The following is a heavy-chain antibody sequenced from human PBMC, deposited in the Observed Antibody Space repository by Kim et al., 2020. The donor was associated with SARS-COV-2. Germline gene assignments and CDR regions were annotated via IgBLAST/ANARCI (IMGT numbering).Heavy chain of an antibody. J-gene: IGHJ6*02. CDR2: ISTSGAST. CDR1: GFTFTSYA. V-gene: IGHV3-23*01. CDR3: AKDASPRITIFGVKRYGMDV. Sequence: GGSLRLSCAASGFTFTSYAMSWVRQAPGKGLEWVSTISTSGASTFYADSVKGRFTISRDNSKNTLYLQMNSLRAEDTAVYYCAKDASPRITIFGVKRYGMDVWGQGTTVTVSS. D-gene: IGHD3-3*01.